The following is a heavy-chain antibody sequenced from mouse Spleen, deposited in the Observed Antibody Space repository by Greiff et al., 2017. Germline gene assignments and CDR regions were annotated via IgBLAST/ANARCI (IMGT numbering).Heavy chain of an antibody. CDR1: GYTFTDYE. J-gene: IGHJ4*01. D-gene: IGHD2-3*01. V-gene: IGHV1-15*01. CDR2: IDPETGGT. CDR3: TRSDGSSYAMDY. Sequence: VQLQQSGAELVRPGASVTLSCKASGYTFTDYEMHWVKQTPVHGLEWIGAIDPETGGTAYNQKFKGKAILTADKSSSTAYMELRSLTSEDSAVYYCTRSDGSSYAMDYWGQGTSVTVSS.